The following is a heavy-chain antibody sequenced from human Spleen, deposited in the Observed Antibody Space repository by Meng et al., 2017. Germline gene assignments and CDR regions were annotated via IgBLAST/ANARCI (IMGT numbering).Heavy chain of an antibody. Sequence: EVQLLESGGGLVQPGGSLRLSCVGSGYIFSHYTMIWVRQAPGKGPEWVSTINENGANTHYPDSLKGRFTISRGNSKNTVYLQMNSLGVEDTAVYYCANWITGHFDHWGLGTLVTVSS. J-gene: IGHJ4*02. CDR1: GYIFSHYT. D-gene: IGHD2-8*02. V-gene: IGHV3-23*01. CDR2: INENGANT. CDR3: ANWITGHFDH.